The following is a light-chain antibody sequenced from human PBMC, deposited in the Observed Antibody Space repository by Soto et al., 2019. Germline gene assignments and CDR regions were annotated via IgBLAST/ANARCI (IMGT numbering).Light chain of an antibody. CDR1: SSNIGSDY. Sequence: QSVLTQPPSASGTPGQRVTISCSGSSSNIGSDYVYWYQQLPGTAPKLLIYTNDQRPSGVPDRFSGSKSGTSASLAISGLRSEDEADYWCAAWDARLSAGVFGGGTKLTVL. CDR3: AAWDARLSAGV. CDR2: TND. J-gene: IGLJ3*02. V-gene: IGLV1-47*02.